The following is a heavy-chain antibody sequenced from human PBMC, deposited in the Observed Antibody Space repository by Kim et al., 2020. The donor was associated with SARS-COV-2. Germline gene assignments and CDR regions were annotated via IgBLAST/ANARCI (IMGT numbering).Heavy chain of an antibody. Sequence: SETLSLTCTVSGGSISSYYWSWIRQPPGKGLEWIGYIYYSGSTNYNPSLKSRVTISVDTSKNQFSLKLSSVTAADTAVYYCARDLKGYYYDSSGIPYWYFDLWARGTLVTVSS. D-gene: IGHD3-22*01. J-gene: IGHJ2*01. V-gene: IGHV4-59*13. CDR1: GGSISSYY. CDR2: IYYSGST. CDR3: ARDLKGYYYDSSGIPYWYFDL.